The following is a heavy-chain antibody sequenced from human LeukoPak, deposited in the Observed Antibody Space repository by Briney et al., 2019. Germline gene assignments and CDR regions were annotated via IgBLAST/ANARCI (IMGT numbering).Heavy chain of an antibody. V-gene: IGHV4-38-2*01. CDR3: ARRGINSVTKRAYDS. CDR2: VHHSANT. Sequence: SETLSLTCVVSGYSITAGYYWDWIRQSPGKGLEWLWSVHHSANTFPNPSLKNPLTISVDTSKNQSSLRLGSVTAADTAIYFCARRGINSVTKRAYDSWGQGTLATVSP. D-gene: IGHD4-17*01. CDR1: GYSITAGYY. J-gene: IGHJ4*02.